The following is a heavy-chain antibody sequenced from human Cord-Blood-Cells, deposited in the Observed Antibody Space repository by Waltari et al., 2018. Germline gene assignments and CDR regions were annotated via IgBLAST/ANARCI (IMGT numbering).Heavy chain of an antibody. CDR1: GGTFTSYA. Sequence: QVQLVQSGAEVKKPGSSVKVSCKASGGTFTSYAISWVRQAPGNGLEWMGGIIPIFGTANYAQKFQGRVTITADESTSTAYMELSSLRSEDTAVYYCASPDAHCSSTSCYGPFDYWGQGTLVTVSS. CDR3: ASPDAHCSSTSCYGPFDY. D-gene: IGHD2-2*01. J-gene: IGHJ4*02. V-gene: IGHV1-69*01. CDR2: IIPIFGTA.